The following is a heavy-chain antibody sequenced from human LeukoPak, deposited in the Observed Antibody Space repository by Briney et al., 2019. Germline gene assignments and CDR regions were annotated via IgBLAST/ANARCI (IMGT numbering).Heavy chain of an antibody. CDR2: INHSGGA. D-gene: IGHD3-9*01. CDR3: ARHVGDILTGYYLYYYYYYMDV. V-gene: IGHV4-34*01. CDR1: GGSFSNYY. J-gene: IGHJ6*03. Sequence: SETLSLTCAVYGGSFSNYYWNWIRQPPGRGLEWIGEINHSGGANYNPSLKSRVTISVDTSKNQFSLKLSSVTAADTAVYYCARHVGDILTGYYLYYYYYYMDVWGKGTTVTVSS.